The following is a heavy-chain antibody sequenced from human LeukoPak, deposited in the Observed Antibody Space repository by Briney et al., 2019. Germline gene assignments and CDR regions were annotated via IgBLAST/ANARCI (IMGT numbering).Heavy chain of an antibody. D-gene: IGHD1-26*01. J-gene: IGHJ3*02. Sequence: SQTLSLTCTVSGGSISSGDYYWSWIRQPPGKGLEWIGSIYYSGSTYYNPSLKSRVTISVDTSKNQFSLKLSSVTAADTAVYYCARPNQFSYSGSSRPDAFDIWGQGTMVTVSS. CDR1: GGSISSGDYY. V-gene: IGHV4-39*01. CDR3: ARPNQFSYSGSSRPDAFDI. CDR2: IYYSGST.